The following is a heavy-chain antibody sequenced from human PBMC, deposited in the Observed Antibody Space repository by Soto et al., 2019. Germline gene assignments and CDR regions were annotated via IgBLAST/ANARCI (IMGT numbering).Heavy chain of an antibody. CDR2: ISSSSSYI. V-gene: IGHV3-21*01. CDR3: ARLSDSIAAAYYYGMDV. D-gene: IGHD6-13*01. Sequence: GGSLRLSCAASGFTFSSYAMSWVRQAPGKGLEWVSSISSSSSYIYYADSVKGRFTISRDNAKNSLYLQMNSLRAEDTAVYYCARLSDSIAAAYYYGMDVWGQGTTVTVSS. J-gene: IGHJ6*02. CDR1: GFTFSSYA.